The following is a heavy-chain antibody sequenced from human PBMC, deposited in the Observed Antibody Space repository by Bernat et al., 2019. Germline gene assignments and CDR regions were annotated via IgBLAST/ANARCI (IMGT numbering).Heavy chain of an antibody. CDR2: SSESGDRT. CDR1: GFTFSSHA. V-gene: IGHV3-23*01. Sequence: EVRLLESGGGLVQPGGSLRLSCAASGFTFSSHAMNWVRQGPGKGLEWVSRSSESGDRTDYADSVEGRFTISRDNSKNTLYLQMNSLRAEDTAVYYCAKEECSGGARYATDYWGQGTLVTVSS. J-gene: IGHJ4*02. CDR3: AKEECSGGARYATDY. D-gene: IGHD2-15*01.